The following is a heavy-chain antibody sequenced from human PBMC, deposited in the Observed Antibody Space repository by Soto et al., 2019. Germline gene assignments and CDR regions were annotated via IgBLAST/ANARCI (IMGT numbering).Heavy chain of an antibody. Sequence: GASVKVSCKASGGTFSSYAISWVRQAPGQRLEWMGGIIPIFGTANYAQKFQGRVTITADESTSTAYMELSSLRSEDTAVYYCIGRGTGSNPSRNLYYYYYGMDVWGQGTTVTVSS. CDR1: GGTFSSYA. CDR2: IIPIFGTA. CDR3: IGRGTGSNPSRNLYYYYYGMDV. D-gene: IGHD2-8*02. V-gene: IGHV1-69*13. J-gene: IGHJ6*02.